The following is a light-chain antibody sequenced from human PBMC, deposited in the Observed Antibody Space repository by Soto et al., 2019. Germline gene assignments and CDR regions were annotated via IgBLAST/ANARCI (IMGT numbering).Light chain of an antibody. CDR1: QSVRSTY. Sequence: EIVLTQSPGTLSLSPGERVTLSCRASQSVRSTYLAWYQQKPGQAPRLLIYGASSRATGIPDRFSGSGSGTDFTLTISRMEPEDFAVYYFQHYGSSLTFGGGTTVEI. CDR2: GAS. CDR3: QHYGSSLT. J-gene: IGKJ4*01. V-gene: IGKV3-20*01.